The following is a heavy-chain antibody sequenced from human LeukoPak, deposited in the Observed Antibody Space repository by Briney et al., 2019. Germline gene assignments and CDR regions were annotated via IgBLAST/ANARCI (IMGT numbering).Heavy chain of an antibody. V-gene: IGHV1-2*02. D-gene: IGHD2-15*01. J-gene: IGHJ1*01. CDR3: ARDRSTRYCSGGSCYSRHFQH. Sequence: GASVKVSCKASGYTFTGYYMHWVRQAPGQGLEWMGWINPNSGGTNYAQKFQGRVTMTRDTSISTAYMELSRLRSDDTAVYYCARDRSTRYCSGGSCYSRHFQHWGQGTLVTVSS. CDR2: INPNSGGT. CDR1: GYTFTGYY.